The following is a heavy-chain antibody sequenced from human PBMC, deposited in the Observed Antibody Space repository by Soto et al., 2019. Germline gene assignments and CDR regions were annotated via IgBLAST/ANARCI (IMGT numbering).Heavy chain of an antibody. Sequence: CVNVSCKASGYTFTGYAMHWVRQAPGQRLEWMGWINAGNGNTKYSQKFQGRVTITRDTSASTAYMELSSLRSEDTAMYYCARDLGGWPDYWGQGTLVTVSS. D-gene: IGHD2-15*01. CDR2: INAGNGNT. V-gene: IGHV1-3*01. CDR3: ARDLGGWPDY. CDR1: GYTFTGYA. J-gene: IGHJ4*02.